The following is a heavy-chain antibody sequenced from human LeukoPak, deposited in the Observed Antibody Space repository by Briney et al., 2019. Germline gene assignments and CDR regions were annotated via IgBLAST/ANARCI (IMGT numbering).Heavy chain of an antibody. CDR3: AWPPPSCTTAMCYFDY. CDR1: GVSITSSRYY. J-gene: IGHJ4*02. CDR2: LSNSGSR. D-gene: IGHD2-2*01. Sequence: SETLSLTCTVSGVSITSSRYYWAWIRQPPGKGLEWIATLSNSGSRYYNPSLNSRVTISVDTSKNHLSLKVTSVTAADTGVYCRAWPPPSCTTAMCYFDYWARGTLVTVSS. V-gene: IGHV4-39*02.